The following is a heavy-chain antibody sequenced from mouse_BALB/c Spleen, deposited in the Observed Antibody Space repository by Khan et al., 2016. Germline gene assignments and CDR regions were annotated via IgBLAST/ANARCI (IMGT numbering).Heavy chain of an antibody. V-gene: IGHV5-9*03. Sequence: EVELVESGGGLVKPGGSLKLSCAASGFTVSSYTMSWVRQTPEKRLEWVASVSSGSGNTYYPDSVKGRFTISRDNAKNNLYLQMNSLRSEDTALYYCARSYRYPWFAYWGQGTLVTVSA. J-gene: IGHJ3*01. CDR3: ARSYRYPWFAY. CDR2: VSSGSGNT. D-gene: IGHD2-14*01. CDR1: GFTVSSYT.